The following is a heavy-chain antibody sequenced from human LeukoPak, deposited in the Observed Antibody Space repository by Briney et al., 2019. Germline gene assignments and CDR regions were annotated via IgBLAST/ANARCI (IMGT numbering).Heavy chain of an antibody. D-gene: IGHD3-22*01. J-gene: IGHJ3*02. Sequence: PSETLSPTCAVYGGSFSGYYWSWIRQPPGKGLEWIGEINHSGSTNYNPSLKSRVTISVDTSKNQFSLKLSSVTAADTAVYYCARIRYYYDSSGPADDAFDIWGQGTMVTVSS. V-gene: IGHV4-34*01. CDR3: ARIRYYYDSSGPADDAFDI. CDR1: GGSFSGYY. CDR2: INHSGST.